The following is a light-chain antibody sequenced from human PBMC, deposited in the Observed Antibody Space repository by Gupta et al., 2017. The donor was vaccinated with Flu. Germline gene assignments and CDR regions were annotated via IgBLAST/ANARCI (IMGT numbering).Light chain of an antibody. CDR3: QQDDTSPLT. V-gene: IGKV3-20*01. CDR2: RTS. Sequence: EIVLTQSPDILSLSPGERATLSCRASRSLSTRFLAWYQQRPGQAPSLLIYRTSNRATGTPDRFSGDGSGTDFTLTISGLEPEDFAVYFCQQDDTSPLTFGGGT. CDR1: RSLSTRF. J-gene: IGKJ4*01.